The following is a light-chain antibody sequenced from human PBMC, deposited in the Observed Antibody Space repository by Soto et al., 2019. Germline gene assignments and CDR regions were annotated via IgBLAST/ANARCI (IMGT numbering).Light chain of an antibody. Sequence: DVVMTQSPLSLPVNLGEPAAISCRSTQSLVHSDGDTYLSWFHQRPGQSPRRLIFRVSKRDFGVPPRFIGSGSGTDFTLEITSVDAEDVGVYYCMQGTHWPPYTFGQGTRLEIK. V-gene: IGKV2-30*02. J-gene: IGKJ2*01. CDR2: RVS. CDR1: QSLVHSDGDTY. CDR3: MQGTHWPPYT.